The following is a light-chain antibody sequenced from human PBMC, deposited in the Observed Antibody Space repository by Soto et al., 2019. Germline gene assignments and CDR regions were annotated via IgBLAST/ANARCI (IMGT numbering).Light chain of an antibody. CDR3: SSYAGSNSYVV. CDR1: SSDVGGYNY. V-gene: IGLV2-8*01. CDR2: DVN. Sequence: QSALTQPPSASGSPGQSVTISCTGTSSDVGGYNYVSWYQQHPGKAPKLMIYDVNKRPSGVPDRFSGSKSGNTASLTVSGLQAEDEADYYCSSYAGSNSYVVFGGGTKLTVL. J-gene: IGLJ2*01.